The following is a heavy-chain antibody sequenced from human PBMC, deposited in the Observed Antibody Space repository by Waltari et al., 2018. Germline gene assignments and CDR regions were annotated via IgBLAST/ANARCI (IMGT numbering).Heavy chain of an antibody. CDR1: GFTFSTYS. J-gene: IGHJ3*02. CDR2: ISSSTSTT. Sequence: VQLVESGGGLVQPGGSLVLSCAASGFTFSTYSMNWVRQAPGKGLEWVSYISSSTSTTYYADSVKGRFTISRDNAKNSLYLQMNSLRAEDTAVYYCARGRDGYSQDVFDIWGQGTMVSVSS. CDR3: ARGRDGYSQDVFDI. V-gene: IGHV3-48*01. D-gene: IGHD5-18*01.